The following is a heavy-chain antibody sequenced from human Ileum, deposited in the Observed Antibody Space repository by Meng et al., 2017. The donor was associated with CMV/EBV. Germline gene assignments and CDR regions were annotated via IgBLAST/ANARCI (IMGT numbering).Heavy chain of an antibody. J-gene: IGHJ1*01. CDR3: ALRGSAAGTFQY. V-gene: IGHV4-59*01. CDR1: GDSMSSSC. CDR2: MCYNGDT. D-gene: IGHD6-13*01. Sequence: HVQLQESGPGLVVPSETLSLTGTVSGDSMSSSCWRRIRQPPGKGLEWIGYMCYNGDTNYNPSLKSRVTISGDTSKNQFSLKLSSVTAADTAVYYCALRGSAAGTFQYWGQGTLVTVSS.